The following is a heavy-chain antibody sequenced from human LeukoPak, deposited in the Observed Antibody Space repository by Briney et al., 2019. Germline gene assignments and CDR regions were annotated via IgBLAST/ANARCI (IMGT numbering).Heavy chain of an antibody. CDR2: IYYSGRT. CDR3: ARQDRSVVAATKDF. V-gene: IGHV4-31*03. J-gene: IGHJ4*02. Sequence: SETHSLTRTVSRGSIRSGGHYWSWLRHPPEEALVWIGYIYYSGRTYYNPSLKSRVPISVHTPENQFSLTLPSVTAADTAIYYCARQDRSVVAATKDFWGQGILVTVSS. CDR1: RGSIRSGGHY. D-gene: IGHD2-15*01.